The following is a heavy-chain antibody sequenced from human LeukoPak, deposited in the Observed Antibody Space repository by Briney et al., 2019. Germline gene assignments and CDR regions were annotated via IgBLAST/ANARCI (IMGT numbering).Heavy chain of an antibody. Sequence: PSETLPLTCNVSGDSISNSNYYWGWIRQPPGKGLEWIGFIYFTGSTHYNPSLKSRVAISVDTSKNQFSLKVSFVTAADTAVYYCARDPVATPRFLDSWGQGTLVTVSS. CDR2: IYFTGST. CDR3: ARDPVATPRFLDS. J-gene: IGHJ4*02. D-gene: IGHD5-12*01. V-gene: IGHV4-39*07. CDR1: GDSISNSNYY.